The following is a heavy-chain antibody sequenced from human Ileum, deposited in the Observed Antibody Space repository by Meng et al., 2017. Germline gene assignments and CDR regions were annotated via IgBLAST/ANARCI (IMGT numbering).Heavy chain of an antibody. Sequence: QVQATRGGAGMLKPSETLSLSWAVYGGSFSGYYWSWIRQPPGKGLEWIGEINHSGSTNYNPSLKSRVTISVDTSKNQFSLKLSSVTAADTAVYYCARGGGRYGPDFDYWGQGTLVTVSS. CDR1: GGSFSGYY. J-gene: IGHJ4*02. D-gene: IGHD3-16*01. CDR2: INHSGST. CDR3: ARGGGRYGPDFDY. V-gene: IGHV4-34*01.